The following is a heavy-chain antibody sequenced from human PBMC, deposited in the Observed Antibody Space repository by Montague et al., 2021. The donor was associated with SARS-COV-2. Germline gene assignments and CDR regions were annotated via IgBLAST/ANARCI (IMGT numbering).Heavy chain of an antibody. CDR1: GFTFSSYA. CDR2: IPYDGSNK. Sequence: SLRLSCAASGFTFSSYAMHWVRQAPGKGLEWVAVIPYDGSNKYYADSVKGRFTISRDNSKNTLYLQMNSLRAEDTAVYYCARETYDFWSGYYKVGWFDPWGQGTLVTVSS. J-gene: IGHJ5*02. D-gene: IGHD3-3*01. V-gene: IGHV3-30-3*01. CDR3: ARETYDFWSGYYKVGWFDP.